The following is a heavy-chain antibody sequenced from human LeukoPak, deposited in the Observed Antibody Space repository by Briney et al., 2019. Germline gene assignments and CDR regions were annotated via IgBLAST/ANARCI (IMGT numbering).Heavy chain of an antibody. CDR3: ARDNLEAGINDAFDI. CDR2: IYSSGST. D-gene: IGHD6-13*01. CDR1: GGSISSGSYY. V-gene: IGHV4-61*02. Sequence: SETLSLTCTVSGGSISSGSYYWSWIRQPAGMGLEWIGRIYSSGSTNYNPSHKSRVTISVDTPKNQFSLRLSSVTAADTAVYYCARDNLEAGINDAFDIWGQGTMVTVSS. J-gene: IGHJ3*02.